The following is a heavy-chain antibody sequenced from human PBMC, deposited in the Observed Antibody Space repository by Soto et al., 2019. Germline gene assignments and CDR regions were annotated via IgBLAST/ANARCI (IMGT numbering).Heavy chain of an antibody. V-gene: IGHV4-38-2*01. CDR1: GYSISSGFY. Sequence: PSATLSLTCAVSGYSISSGFYWGWIRQPPGKGLEWVGSVYHSGTTYYSPSLKSRVTMSLDTSKNQFSLKLTSVTAADTAVYYCTRSFYASSWYAGNWGQGSLVTVS. CDR2: VYHSGTT. J-gene: IGHJ4*02. D-gene: IGHD3-22*01. CDR3: TRSFYASSWYAGN.